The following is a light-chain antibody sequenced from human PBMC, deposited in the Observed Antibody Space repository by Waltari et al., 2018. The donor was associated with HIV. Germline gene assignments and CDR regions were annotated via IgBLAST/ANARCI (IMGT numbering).Light chain of an antibody. Sequence: QSALTQPASVSGSPGQSITISCTGTSSDVGGYNSVPWYQQHPGKAPKVMIYDVSKRPSGVSNRFSGSKSGNTASLTISGLQAEDEADYYCCSYVGSSTWVFGGGTNLTVL. CDR2: DVS. CDR1: SSDVGGYNS. V-gene: IGLV2-23*02. J-gene: IGLJ3*02. CDR3: CSYVGSSTWV.